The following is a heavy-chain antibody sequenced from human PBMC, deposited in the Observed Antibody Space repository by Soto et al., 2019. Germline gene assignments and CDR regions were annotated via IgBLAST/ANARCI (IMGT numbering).Heavy chain of an antibody. CDR1: GGSISSGDYY. D-gene: IGHD6-13*01. J-gene: IGHJ4*02. CDR3: AREGRLAAAGRFDY. CDR2: IYYSGST. V-gene: IGHV4-31*03. Sequence: SATLYLTCTVSGGSISSGDYYWSWIRQVPKKGLEWIGYIYYSGSTYYNPSLRSRVAMSVDTSKNQFSLKLSSVTAADTAIYYCAREGRLAAAGRFDYWGQGTLVTV.